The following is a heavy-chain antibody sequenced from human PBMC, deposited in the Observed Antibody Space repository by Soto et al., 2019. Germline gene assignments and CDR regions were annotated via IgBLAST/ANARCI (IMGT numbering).Heavy chain of an antibody. Sequence: SQTLSLTCAISGDSVSSNSAAWNWIRQSPSRGLEWLGRTYYRSKWYNDYAVSVKSRITINPDTSKNQSSLQLNSVTPEDTAVYYCARGPPYYDFWSGYPQNDAFDIWGQGTMVTVSS. CDR3: ARGPPYYDFWSGYPQNDAFDI. CDR2: TYYRSKWYN. D-gene: IGHD3-3*01. J-gene: IGHJ3*02. V-gene: IGHV6-1*01. CDR1: GDSVSSNSAA.